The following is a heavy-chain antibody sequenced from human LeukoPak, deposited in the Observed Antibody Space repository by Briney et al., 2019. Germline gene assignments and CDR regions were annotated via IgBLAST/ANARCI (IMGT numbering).Heavy chain of an antibody. CDR2: IYYSGST. J-gene: IGHJ3*02. CDR3: ARAGYSSGWYQGGDAFDI. V-gene: IGHV4-31*11. Sequence: SETLSLTCAVYGGSFSGYYWSWIRQHPGKGLEWIGYIYYSGSTYYNPSLKSRVTISVDTSKNQFSLKLSSVTAADTAVYYCARAGYSSGWYQGGDAFDIWGQGTMVTVSS. D-gene: IGHD6-19*01. CDR1: GGSFSGYY.